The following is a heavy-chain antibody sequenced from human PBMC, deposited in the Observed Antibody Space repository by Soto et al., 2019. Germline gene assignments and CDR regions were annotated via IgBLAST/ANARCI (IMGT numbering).Heavy chain of an antibody. CDR3: ARARVGGIVGATPVTQDYYYYGMDV. Sequence: GASVKVSCKASGGTFSSYAISWVRQAPGQGLEWMGGIIPIFGTANYAQKFQGRVTITADESTSTAYMELSSLRSEDTAVYYCARARVGGIVGATPVTQDYYYYGMDVWGQGTTVTVSS. CDR1: GGTFSSYA. CDR2: IIPIFGTA. J-gene: IGHJ6*02. V-gene: IGHV1-69*13. D-gene: IGHD1-26*01.